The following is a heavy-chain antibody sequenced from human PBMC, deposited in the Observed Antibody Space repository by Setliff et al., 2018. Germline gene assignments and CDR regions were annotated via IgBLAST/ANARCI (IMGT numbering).Heavy chain of an antibody. CDR3: AREYDFWSGVFDY. V-gene: IGHV3-48*01. CDR1: GFTFSTYN. J-gene: IGHJ4*02. Sequence: PGGSLRLSCAASGFTFSTYNMNWVRQAPGKGLEWISYINTGSNSIYYAASVRGRFTISRDNAKNSLYLQMNSLRAEDTAVYYCAREYDFWSGVFDYWGQGSLVTVPS. CDR2: INTGSNSI. D-gene: IGHD3-3*01.